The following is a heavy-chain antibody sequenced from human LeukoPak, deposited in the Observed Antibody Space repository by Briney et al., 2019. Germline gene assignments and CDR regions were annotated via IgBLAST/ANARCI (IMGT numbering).Heavy chain of an antibody. D-gene: IGHD2-15*01. CDR1: GGSISSYY. V-gene: IGHV4-59*01. CDR2: IYYSGST. Sequence: PSETLSLTCTVSGGSISSYYWSWIRQPPGKGLEWIGYIYYSGSTNYNPSLKSGVTISVDTSKNQFSLKLSSVTAADTAVYYCARLLRYCSGGSCYPTVFDYWGQGTLVTVSS. J-gene: IGHJ4*02. CDR3: ARLLRYCSGGSCYPTVFDY.